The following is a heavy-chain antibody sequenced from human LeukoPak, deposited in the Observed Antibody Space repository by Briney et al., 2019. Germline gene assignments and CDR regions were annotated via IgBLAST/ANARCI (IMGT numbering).Heavy chain of an antibody. Sequence: GGSLRLSCAATGFTFSSYAMSWVRQAPGKGLEWVSAISGSGGSTYYADSVKGRFTISRDNSKNTLYPQMNSLRAEDTAVYYCAKGSASSGYFHYWGQGTLVTVSS. J-gene: IGHJ4*02. CDR2: ISGSGGST. D-gene: IGHD3-22*01. CDR3: AKGSASSGYFHY. CDR1: GFTFSSYA. V-gene: IGHV3-23*01.